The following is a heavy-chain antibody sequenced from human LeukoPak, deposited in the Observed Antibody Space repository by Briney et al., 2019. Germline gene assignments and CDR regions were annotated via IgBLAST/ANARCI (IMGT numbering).Heavy chain of an antibody. CDR3: ARGVVAAPQTFDY. V-gene: IGHV4-38-2*02. CDR1: GYSISSGYY. J-gene: IGHJ4*02. D-gene: IGHD2-15*01. Sequence: SETLSLTCTVSGYSISSGYYWGWIRQPPGKGLEWIGSIYHSGSTYYNPSPKSRVTISVDTSKNQFSLKLSSVTAADTAVYYCARGVVAAPQTFDYWGQGTLVAVSS. CDR2: IYHSGST.